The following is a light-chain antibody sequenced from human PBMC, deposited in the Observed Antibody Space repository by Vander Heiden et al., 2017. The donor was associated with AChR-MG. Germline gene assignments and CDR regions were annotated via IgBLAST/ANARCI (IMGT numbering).Light chain of an antibody. CDR1: QSVSSSY. Sequence: DIVLTQSPGTLSLSPGERATLSCRASQSVSSSYLAWYQQKPGQAPRLLIYGASSRATGIPDRFSGSGSGTDFTLTISRREPEDFAVYYCQQYGSPPLFTFGPGTKVEIK. J-gene: IGKJ3*01. CDR3: QQYGSPPLFT. CDR2: GAS. V-gene: IGKV3-20*01.